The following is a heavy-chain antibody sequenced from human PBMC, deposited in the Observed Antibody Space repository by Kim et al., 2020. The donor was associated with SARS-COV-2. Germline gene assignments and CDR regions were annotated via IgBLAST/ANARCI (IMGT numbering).Heavy chain of an antibody. D-gene: IGHD2-21*01. J-gene: IGHJ4*02. V-gene: IGHV3-49*03. CDR3: SRVGSCSTKGCYSDC. CDR1: GFIFGDYS. CDR2: IRSKTYGGTT. Sequence: GGSLRLSCIISGFIFGDYSMSWFRQAPGKGLEWVGFIRSKTYGGTTEYAASVKGRFSISRDDSKRIAYLQMNSLKTEDTAVYYCSRVGSCSTKGCYSDCCGQGTPVTVSS.